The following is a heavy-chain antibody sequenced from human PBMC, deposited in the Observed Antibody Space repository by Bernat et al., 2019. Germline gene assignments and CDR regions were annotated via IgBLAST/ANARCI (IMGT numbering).Heavy chain of an antibody. CDR1: GFTFSSYS. V-gene: IGHV3-21*01. J-gene: IGHJ4*02. CDR2: ISSSSSYI. D-gene: IGHD3-10*01. CDR3: ARDQYGSGSYSLFDY. Sequence: EVQLVESGGGLVKPGGSLRLSCAASGFTFSSYSMNWVRQAPGKGLEWVSSISSSSSYIYYADSVKGRFTISRDNAKNSLYLQMNSLRAEDTAVYYCARDQYGSGSYSLFDYWGQGTLVTVSS.